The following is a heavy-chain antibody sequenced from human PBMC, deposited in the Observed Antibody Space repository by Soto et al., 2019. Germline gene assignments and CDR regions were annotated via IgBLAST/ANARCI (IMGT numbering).Heavy chain of an antibody. CDR3: AGDQGSLAAAGLNWFDP. CDR2: MNPNSGNT. J-gene: IGHJ5*02. V-gene: IGHV1-8*01. CDR1: GYTFTSYD. D-gene: IGHD6-13*01. Sequence: ASVKVSCKASGYTFTSYDINWVRQATGQGLEWMGWMNPNSGNTGYAQKFQGRVTMTRNTSISTAYMELSSLRSEDTAVYYCAGDQGSLAAAGLNWFDPWGQGTLVTVSS.